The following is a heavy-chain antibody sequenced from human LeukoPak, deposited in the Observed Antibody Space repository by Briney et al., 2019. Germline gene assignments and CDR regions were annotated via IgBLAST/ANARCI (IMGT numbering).Heavy chain of an antibody. Sequence: SETLSLTCTVSGYSISTGYYWDWIRQPPGKGLEWIGTFYHGGSTYYNPSLKSRVTISVDTSKNQFSLNLTSVTAADTAVYYCAREEGYYDSSGYYLDWGQGTLVTVSS. CDR1: GYSISTGYY. J-gene: IGHJ4*02. D-gene: IGHD3-22*01. V-gene: IGHV4-38-2*02. CDR2: FYHGGST. CDR3: AREEGYYDSSGYYLD.